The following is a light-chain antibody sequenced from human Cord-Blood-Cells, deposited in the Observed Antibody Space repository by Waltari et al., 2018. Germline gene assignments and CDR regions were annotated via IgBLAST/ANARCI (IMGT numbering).Light chain of an antibody. CDR3: QQYYSYPLT. J-gene: IGKJ4*01. CDR1: QGISSY. CDR2: AAY. Sequence: AIRMTQSPSSLSASTGDRVTITCRASQGISSYLAWYQQKPGKAPKLLIYAAYTLQSGVPSRFSGSGSGTDFTLTISCLQSEDFATYYCQQYYSYPLTFGGGTNVEIK. V-gene: IGKV1-8*01.